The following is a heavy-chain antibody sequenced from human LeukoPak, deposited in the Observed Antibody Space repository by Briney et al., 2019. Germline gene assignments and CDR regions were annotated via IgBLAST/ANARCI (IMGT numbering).Heavy chain of an antibody. CDR3: ARVPYGDYVDYFDY. Sequence: GGSLRLSCAASGFTFSGYWMHWVRQAPGKGPVWVSRINSDGSSIRYADSVKGRFTISRDNAKNALYLQMNSLRAEDTAVYYCARVPYGDYVDYFDYWGQGTLVTVSS. CDR1: GFTFSGYW. J-gene: IGHJ4*02. V-gene: IGHV3-74*01. CDR2: INSDGSSI. D-gene: IGHD4-17*01.